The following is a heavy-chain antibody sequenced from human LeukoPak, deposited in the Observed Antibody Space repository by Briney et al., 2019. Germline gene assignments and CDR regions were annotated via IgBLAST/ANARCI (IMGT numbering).Heavy chain of an antibody. J-gene: IGHJ6*02. D-gene: IGHD3-10*01. CDR1: GFTFSSYS. CDR3: ARHLHYYGSGNYYYYFYAMDV. CDR2: ISSNVGYM. Sequence: GGSLRLSCAASGFTFSSYSMNWVRQAPGKGLEWVSSISSNVGYMYYTDSVKGRFTISRDNAKNSLYLQMNSLRADDAAVYYCARHLHYYGSGNYYYYFYAMDVWGQGTTVTVSS. V-gene: IGHV3-21*01.